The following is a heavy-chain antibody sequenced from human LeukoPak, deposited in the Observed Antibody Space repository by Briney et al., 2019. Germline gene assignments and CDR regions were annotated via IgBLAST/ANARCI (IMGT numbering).Heavy chain of an antibody. CDR3: ARQDTIFGVVISVFFDY. CDR1: GGSISSSSYY. CDR2: IYYSGST. J-gene: IGHJ4*02. V-gene: IGHV4-39*01. D-gene: IGHD3-3*01. Sequence: SETLSLTCTVSGGSISSSSYYWGWIRQPPGKGLEWFGRIYYSGSTYYNPSLKSRVTISVDTSKSQFSLKLSSVTAADTAVYYCARQDTIFGVVISVFFDYWGQGTLVTVSS.